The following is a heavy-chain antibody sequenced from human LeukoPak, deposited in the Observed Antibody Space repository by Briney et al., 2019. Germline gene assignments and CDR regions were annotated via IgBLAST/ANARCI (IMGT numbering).Heavy chain of an antibody. V-gene: IGHV3-30*03. CDR1: GFTLSNYG. CDR3: ARDQSGIRYFDWLLSDD. CDR2: ISSDGTNK. Sequence: GGSLRLSCVVSGFTLSNYGMHWVRQAPGKGLEWVTVISSDGTNKYYADSVEGRFTITRDIFENTVYLQMNSLRADDTAVYYCARDQSGIRYFDWLLSDDWGQGTPVTVSS. D-gene: IGHD3-9*01. J-gene: IGHJ4*02.